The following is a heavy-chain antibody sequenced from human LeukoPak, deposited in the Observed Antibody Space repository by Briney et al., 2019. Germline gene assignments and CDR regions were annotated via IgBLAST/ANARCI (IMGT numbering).Heavy chain of an antibody. CDR2: IYPGDSDT. CDR1: GYSFTTYW. CDR3: ARHYDSSGSDY. V-gene: IGHV5-51*01. J-gene: IGHJ4*02. Sequence: GESLKISCKGSGYSFTTYWIGWVRQMPGKGLEWVGIIYPGDSDTRYSPSFQGQVTISADKSISTAYLQWSSLKASDTAMYYCARHYDSSGSDYWGQGTLVTVSS. D-gene: IGHD3-22*01.